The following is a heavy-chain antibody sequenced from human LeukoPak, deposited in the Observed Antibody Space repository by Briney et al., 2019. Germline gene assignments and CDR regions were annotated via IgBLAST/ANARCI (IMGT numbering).Heavy chain of an antibody. CDR2: INHSGST. V-gene: IGHV4-34*01. J-gene: IGHJ4*02. D-gene: IGHD2-2*01. CDR3: ARARGGIVVVIPFDY. CDR1: GGSFSGYY. Sequence: PSETLSPTCAVYGGSFSGYYWSWIRQPPGKGLEWIGEINHSGSTNYNPSLKSRVTISVDTSKNQFSLKLSSVTAADTAVYYCARARGGIVVVIPFDYWGQGTLVTVSS.